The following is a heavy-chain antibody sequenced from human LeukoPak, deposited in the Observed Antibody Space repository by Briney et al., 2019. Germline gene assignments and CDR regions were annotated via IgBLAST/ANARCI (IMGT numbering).Heavy chain of an antibody. V-gene: IGHV1-2*02. D-gene: IGHD2-2*01. CDR3: VREDFVVIPAAMRGDY. CDR2: INPDRGGT. J-gene: IGHJ4*02. Sequence: ASVKVSCKTSGHILTGHWIHWVRQAPGQGLEWMGWINPDRGGTNYAQKFQGRVTLTRDTSINTAYMELSGLTSDDTAMYYCVREDFVVIPAAMRGDYWGQGTLVIVSS. CDR1: GHILTGHW.